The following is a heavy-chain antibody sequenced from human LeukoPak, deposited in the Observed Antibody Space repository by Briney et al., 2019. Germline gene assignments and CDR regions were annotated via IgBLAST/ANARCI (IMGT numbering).Heavy chain of an antibody. CDR3: ASLASGYDDEYYFDY. Sequence: RWASVKVSCKASGGTFSCYAISWVRQAPGQGLEWMGGIIPIFGTANYAQKFQGRVTITADESTSTAYMELSSLRSEDTAVYYCASLASGYDDEYYFDYWGQGTLVTVSS. V-gene: IGHV1-69*13. CDR2: IIPIFGTA. CDR1: GGTFSCYA. J-gene: IGHJ4*02. D-gene: IGHD5-12*01.